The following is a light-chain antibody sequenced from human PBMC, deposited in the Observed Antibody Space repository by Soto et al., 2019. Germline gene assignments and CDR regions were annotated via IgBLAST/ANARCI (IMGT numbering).Light chain of an antibody. V-gene: IGKV3-20*01. CDR1: QSVSSSY. Sequence: EIVLTQSPGTLSLSPGERATLSCRASQSVSSSYLAWYQQKPGQAPTLLIYGASSRATGIPDRFSGSGSGTDFTLTISRLEPEDFAVYYCQQYGSSPPTYTFGQGTKLEIK. CDR2: GAS. CDR3: QQYGSSPPTYT. J-gene: IGKJ2*01.